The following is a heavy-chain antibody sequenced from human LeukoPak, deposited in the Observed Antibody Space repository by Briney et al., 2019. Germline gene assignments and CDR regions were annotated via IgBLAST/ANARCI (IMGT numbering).Heavy chain of an antibody. J-gene: IGHJ4*02. Sequence: GASVKVSCKASGYTFTGYYMHWVRQAPGQGLEWMGWINPNTGGTNYAQKFQGRVTMTRNTSISTAYMELSSLRSEDTAVYYCARAVAGTDYWGQGTLVTVSS. V-gene: IGHV1-2*02. D-gene: IGHD6-19*01. CDR3: ARAVAGTDY. CDR1: GYTFTGYY. CDR2: INPNTGGT.